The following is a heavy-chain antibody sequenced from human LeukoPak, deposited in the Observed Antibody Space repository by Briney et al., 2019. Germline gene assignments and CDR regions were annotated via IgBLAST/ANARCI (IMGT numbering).Heavy chain of an antibody. CDR1: GFTFSSYG. J-gene: IGHJ4*02. CDR3: ARDQYDYVWGSYRYYYFDY. Sequence: GGSLRLSCAASGFTFSSYGMRGVRQAPGKGLEWVAGIWYDGSNKYYADSVKGRFTISRDNSKNTLDLHMNTLRAADTAVYYCARDQYDYVWGSYRYYYFDYWGQGTLVTVSS. D-gene: IGHD3-16*02. CDR2: IWYDGSNK. V-gene: IGHV3-33*01.